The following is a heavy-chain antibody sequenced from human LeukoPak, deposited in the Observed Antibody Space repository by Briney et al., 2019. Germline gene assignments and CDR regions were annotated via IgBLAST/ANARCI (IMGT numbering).Heavy chain of an antibody. Sequence: PGGSLRLSCAASGFTFSDYYMSWIRQAPGKGLEWVAFIRYDGSNKYYADSVKGRFTISRDNSKNTLYLQMNSLRAEDTAVYYCAKDRSGWTYYYYGMDVWGQGTTVTVSS. CDR1: GFTFSDYY. CDR3: AKDRSGWTYYYYGMDV. D-gene: IGHD6-19*01. V-gene: IGHV3-30*02. J-gene: IGHJ6*02. CDR2: IRYDGSNK.